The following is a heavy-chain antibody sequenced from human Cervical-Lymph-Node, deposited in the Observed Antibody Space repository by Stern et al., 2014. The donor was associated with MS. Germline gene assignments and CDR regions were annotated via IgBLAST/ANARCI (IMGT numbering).Heavy chain of an antibody. J-gene: IGHJ4*02. CDR3: TRVGYDDSAPYSENFDY. Sequence: EVQLVESGGGLVQPGRSLRLSCTTSGFVFGDYGINWFREAPGRGLEWVGFIRIKLYGGTTEYAASVKDRFTISRDDSKSIAYLQMNSLKTDDTAVYYCTRVGYDDSAPYSENFDYWGQGTLVTVSS. CDR2: IRIKLYGGTT. CDR1: GFVFGDYG. D-gene: IGHD3-22*01. V-gene: IGHV3-49*03.